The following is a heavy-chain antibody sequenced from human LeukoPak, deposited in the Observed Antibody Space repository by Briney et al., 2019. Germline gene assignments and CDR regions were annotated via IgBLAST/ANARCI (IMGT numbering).Heavy chain of an antibody. Sequence: SGTLSLTCAVSGGSISSNNWWGWVRQPPGKGLEWIGEIYHSGSPNYNPSLKSRVTISVDRSKNQFSLKLSSVTAADTAVYYCAREGLLRNWFDPWGQGTLVTVSS. CDR1: GGSISSNNW. CDR2: IYHSGSP. J-gene: IGHJ5*02. CDR3: AREGLLRNWFDP. V-gene: IGHV4-4*02. D-gene: IGHD2-15*01.